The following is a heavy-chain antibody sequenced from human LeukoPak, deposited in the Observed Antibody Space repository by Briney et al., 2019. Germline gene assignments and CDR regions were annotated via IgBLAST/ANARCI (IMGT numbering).Heavy chain of an antibody. J-gene: IGHJ1*01. CDR3: ARDRAAFKYFQH. CDR2: IKQDGSEK. Sequence: GGSLRLTCAASGFTFSSYWMSWVRQAPGKGLKWVANIKQDGSEKYYVDSAKGRFTISRDNAKNSLYLQMNSLRAEDTAVYYCARDRAAFKYFQHWGQGTLVTVSS. CDR1: GFTFSSYW. D-gene: IGHD2-15*01. V-gene: IGHV3-7*01.